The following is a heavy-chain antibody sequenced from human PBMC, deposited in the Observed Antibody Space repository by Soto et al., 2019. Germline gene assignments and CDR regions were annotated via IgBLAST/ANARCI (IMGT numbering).Heavy chain of an antibody. V-gene: IGHV3-30*18. CDR1: GFTFSSYG. CDR2: IAYDGSNK. Sequence: GGSLRLSCVASGFTFSSYGMHWVRQAPGKGLEWVAVIAYDGSNKYYADSVKGRFTISRDNSKNTLYLQMNSLRAEDTAVYYCAKDNCISTSCYRLYNWFDPWGQGTLVTFSS. D-gene: IGHD2-2*01. J-gene: IGHJ5*02. CDR3: AKDNCISTSCYRLYNWFDP.